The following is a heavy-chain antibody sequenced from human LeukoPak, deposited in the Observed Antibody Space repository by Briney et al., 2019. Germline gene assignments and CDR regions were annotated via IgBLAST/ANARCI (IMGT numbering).Heavy chain of an antibody. V-gene: IGHV3-33*08. D-gene: IGHD1-26*01. CDR1: GFTLSSYG. CDR3: AASIIVGAFDP. CDR2: IWYDGSNK. J-gene: IGHJ5*02. Sequence: AGGSLRLSCAASGFTLSSYGMHWVRQAPGKGLEWVAVIWYDGSNKYYADSVKGRFTISRDNSKNTLYLQMNSLRAEDTAVYYCAASIIVGAFDPWGQGTLVTVSS.